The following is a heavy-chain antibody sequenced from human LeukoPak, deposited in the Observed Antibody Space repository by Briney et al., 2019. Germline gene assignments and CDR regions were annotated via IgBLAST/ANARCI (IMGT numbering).Heavy chain of an antibody. J-gene: IGHJ4*02. D-gene: IGHD1-26*01. Sequence: GGSLTLSCAASGFTFSSYSMNWVRQAPGKGLEWVSSISSSSSYIYYPHSMKGRFTISRDNAKKSLYLQINSLRAEHTAVYYCARWYSGSQYFDYWGQGTLVTVSS. CDR2: ISSSSSYI. CDR1: GFTFSSYS. CDR3: ARWYSGSQYFDY. V-gene: IGHV3-21*01.